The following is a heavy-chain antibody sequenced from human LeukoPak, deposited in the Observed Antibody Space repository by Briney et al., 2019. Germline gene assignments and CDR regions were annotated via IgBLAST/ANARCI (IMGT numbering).Heavy chain of an antibody. Sequence: GASVKVSCKASGYTFTSYDIIWVRQATGQGLEWMGWSNPNSGNTGYAQKFQGRVTMTRNTSISTAYMELSSLRSEDTAVYYCARGKTRITIFGVVIYYYGMDVWGQGTTVTVSS. CDR1: GYTFTSYD. CDR2: SNPNSGNT. J-gene: IGHJ6*02. D-gene: IGHD3-3*01. CDR3: ARGKTRITIFGVVIYYYGMDV. V-gene: IGHV1-8*01.